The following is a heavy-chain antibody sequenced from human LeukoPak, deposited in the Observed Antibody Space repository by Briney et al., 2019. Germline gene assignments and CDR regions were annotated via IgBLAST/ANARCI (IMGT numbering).Heavy chain of an antibody. CDR1: GFTFSSYA. V-gene: IGHV3-64*01. J-gene: IGHJ3*02. D-gene: IGHD4-17*01. Sequence: GGSLRLSCAASGFTFSSYAMHWVRQAPGKGLEYVSAISSNGGSTYYANSVKGRFTISRDNSKNTLYLQMGSLRAEDMAVYYCARDGDYGDYGGDAFDIWGQGTMVTVSS. CDR3: ARDGDYGDYGGDAFDI. CDR2: ISSNGGST.